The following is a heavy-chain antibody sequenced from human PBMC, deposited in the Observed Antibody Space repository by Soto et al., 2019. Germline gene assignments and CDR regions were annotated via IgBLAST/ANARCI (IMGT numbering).Heavy chain of an antibody. V-gene: IGHV1-8*01. Sequence: QVQLVQSGAEVKKPGASVKVSCKASGYTFTSYDINWVRQATGQGLEWMGWMNPNSGNTGYAQKFQGRVTMPRNTSISTAYMELSSLRSEDTAGYYCARTEQWLVREDWFAPWGQGTLVTVSS. CDR2: MNPNSGNT. CDR1: GYTFTSYD. J-gene: IGHJ5*02. CDR3: ARTEQWLVREDWFAP. D-gene: IGHD6-19*01.